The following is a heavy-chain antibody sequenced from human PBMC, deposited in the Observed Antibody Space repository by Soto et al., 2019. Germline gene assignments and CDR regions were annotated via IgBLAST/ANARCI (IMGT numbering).Heavy chain of an antibody. CDR1: GYRFASHY. Sequence: GASVKVSCKAIGYRFASHYMQWVRQAPGQGLEWMGTIYPGGVNIGYAQKFKGRFTISRDSSKNTVSLEMTSLRAEDTAVYYCAKGGRQWLVTSDFNYWGQGALVTVSS. J-gene: IGHJ4*02. V-gene: IGHV1-46*01. CDR3: AKGGRQWLVTSDFNY. CDR2: IYPGGVNI. D-gene: IGHD6-19*01.